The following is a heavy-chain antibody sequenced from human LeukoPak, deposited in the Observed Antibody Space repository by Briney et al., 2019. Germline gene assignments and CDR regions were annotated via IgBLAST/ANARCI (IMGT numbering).Heavy chain of an antibody. CDR3: ARDRGYYGSYSFDH. V-gene: IGHV3-33*01. Sequence: GGALRLSCAASGFTFSSHGMHWVRQAPGKGLEWVAVIWYDVDNKYYLDSVKGRFTISRDNSKNTVYLQMNGLRVEDTAVYYCARDRGYYGSYSFDHWGQGTLVTVSS. J-gene: IGHJ4*02. D-gene: IGHD1-26*01. CDR1: GFTFSSHG. CDR2: IWYDVDNK.